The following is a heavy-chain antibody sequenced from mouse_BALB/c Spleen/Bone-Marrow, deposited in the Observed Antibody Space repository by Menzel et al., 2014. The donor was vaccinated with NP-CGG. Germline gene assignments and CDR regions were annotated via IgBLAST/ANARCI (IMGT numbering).Heavy chain of an antibody. CDR3: ARWDGNYIYAMDY. J-gene: IGHJ4*01. V-gene: IGHV14-3*02. CDR1: GFNIKDTY. D-gene: IGHD2-1*01. Sequence: VQLQQSGAELVKPGASVKLSCTAPGFNIKDTYMHWVKQRPEQGLEWIGRIDPANGNTKYDPKFQGKATITADTSSNTAYLQLSSLTSEDTAVYYCARWDGNYIYAMDYWGQGTPVTVSS. CDR2: IDPANGNT.